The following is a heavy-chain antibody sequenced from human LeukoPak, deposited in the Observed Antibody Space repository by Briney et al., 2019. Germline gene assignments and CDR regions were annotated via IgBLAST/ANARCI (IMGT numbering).Heavy chain of an antibody. J-gene: IGHJ4*02. D-gene: IGHD3-22*01. V-gene: IGHV4-39*07. CDR2: IYYSGST. CDR1: GGSISSSSYY. Sequence: SETLSLTCTVSGGSISSSSYYWGWIRQPPGKGLEWIGSIYYSGSTYYNPSLKSRVTMSVDTSKNQFSLKLSSVTAADTAIYYCARENPSGYYNRPIDYWGQGTLVTVSS. CDR3: ARENPSGYYNRPIDY.